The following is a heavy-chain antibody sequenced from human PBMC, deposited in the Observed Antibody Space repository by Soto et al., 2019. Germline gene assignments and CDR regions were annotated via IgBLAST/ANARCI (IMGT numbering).Heavy chain of an antibody. CDR2: INPNRGGT. CDR1: GYTFTGYY. CDR3: AREGVQAWLDY. D-gene: IGHD6-19*01. V-gene: IGHV1-2*04. Sequence: QVQLVQSGAEVKKPGASVKVSCKASGYTFTGYYMHWVRQAPGQGLEWMGWINPNRGGTNYAQKFQGWVTMTRDTSISTAYMELSRLRSDETAVYYCAREGVQAWLDYWCQGTLVTVSS. J-gene: IGHJ4*02.